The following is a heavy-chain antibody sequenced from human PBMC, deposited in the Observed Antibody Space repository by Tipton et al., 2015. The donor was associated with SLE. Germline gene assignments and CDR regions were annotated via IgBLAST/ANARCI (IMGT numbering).Heavy chain of an antibody. Sequence: TLSLTCAVYGGSFSGYYWSWIRQPPGKGLEWIGEINHSGSTNYNPSLKSRVTISVDTSKNQFSLKLSSVTAADTAVYYCARESPAYYYDSSGYTYYYYYYVEVWSKGTTVTITS. V-gene: IGHV4-34*01. D-gene: IGHD3-22*01. J-gene: IGHJ6*03. CDR1: GGSFSGYY. CDR3: ARESPAYYYDSSGYTYYYYYYVEV. CDR2: INHSGST.